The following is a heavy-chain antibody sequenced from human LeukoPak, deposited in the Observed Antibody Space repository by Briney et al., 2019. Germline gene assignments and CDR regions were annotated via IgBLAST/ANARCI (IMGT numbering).Heavy chain of an antibody. J-gene: IGHJ4*02. CDR3: AREVPDTAMVPL. CDR1: GVSISGYY. Sequence: SVTLSLTCTVSGVSISGYYWSWIRQPPGKGLEWIGYIYSSGNTNYNPSLKSRVTISVDTSKNQFSLKLSSVTAADTAVYYCAREVPDTAMVPLWGQGTLVTVSS. CDR2: IYSSGNT. D-gene: IGHD5-18*01. V-gene: IGHV4-59*01.